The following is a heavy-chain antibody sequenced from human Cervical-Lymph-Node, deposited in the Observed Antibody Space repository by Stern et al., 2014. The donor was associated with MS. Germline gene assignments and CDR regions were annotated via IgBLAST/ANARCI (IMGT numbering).Heavy chain of an antibody. Sequence: VQLVESGAAVRKPGSSVKVSCKASGGIFTDYAMNWVRQAPGQGLLWMGGIIPLFWTTHQTQHFPGRVTFSAATSTKTAFLEMNSLTSQDTAVYYCVLETLGATYWGQGTLVIVSS. CDR1: GGIFTDYA. V-gene: IGHV1-69*06. J-gene: IGHJ4*02. D-gene: IGHD3-3*01. CDR3: VLETLGATY. CDR2: IIPLFWTT.